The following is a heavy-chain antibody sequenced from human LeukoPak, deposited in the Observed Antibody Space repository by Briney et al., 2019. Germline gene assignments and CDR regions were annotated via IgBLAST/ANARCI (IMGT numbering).Heavy chain of an antibody. V-gene: IGHV4-59*01. CDR3: ARGRGGGGTSNNWFDP. D-gene: IGHD2-15*01. J-gene: IGHJ5*02. CDR2: IYYTGST. CDR1: GAPISGYY. Sequence: PSETLSLTCTVSGAPISGYYWSWIRQPPGKGLEYIGYIYYTGSTNYNPSLKSRVTISVDTSKNQFSLKLSSVTAADTAVYYCARGRGGGGTSNNWFDPWGQGTHVIVSS.